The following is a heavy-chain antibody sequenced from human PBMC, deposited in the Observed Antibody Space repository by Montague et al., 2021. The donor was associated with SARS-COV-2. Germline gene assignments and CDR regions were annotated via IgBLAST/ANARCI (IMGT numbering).Heavy chain of an antibody. Sequence: SLRLSCAASGFTFSSYWMHWVRQAPGKGLVWVSRINSDGSSTSYADSVKGRFTISRDNAKNTLCLQMNSLRAEDTAVYYCARAWYSSSWIYYYYYGMDVWGQGTTVTVSS. CDR1: GFTFSSYW. J-gene: IGHJ6*02. CDR2: INSDGSST. V-gene: IGHV3-74*01. CDR3: ARAWYSSSWIYYYYYGMDV. D-gene: IGHD6-13*01.